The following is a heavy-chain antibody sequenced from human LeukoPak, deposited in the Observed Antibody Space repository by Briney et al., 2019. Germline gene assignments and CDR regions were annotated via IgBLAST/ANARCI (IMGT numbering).Heavy chain of an antibody. J-gene: IGHJ4*02. CDR2: IIPIFGTA. CDR1: GGTFSSYA. Sequence: ASVKVSCKASGGTFSSYAISWVRQAPGQGLEWMGSIIPIFGTANYAQKFQGRVTITTDESTSTAYMELSSLRSEDTPVYYCAREEYRYSSGWYFHFDYWGQGTLVTVSS. CDR3: AREEYRYSSGWYFHFDY. V-gene: IGHV1-69*05. D-gene: IGHD6-19*01.